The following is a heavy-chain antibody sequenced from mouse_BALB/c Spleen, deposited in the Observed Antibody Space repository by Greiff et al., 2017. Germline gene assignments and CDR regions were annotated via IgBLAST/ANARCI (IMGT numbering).Heavy chain of an antibody. CDR3: ARSTMITHYYAMDY. J-gene: IGHJ4*01. CDR1: GFTFSSFG. CDR2: ISSGSSTI. D-gene: IGHD2-4*01. V-gene: IGHV5-17*02. Sequence: EVKLVESGGGLVQPGGSRKLSCAASGFTFSSFGMHWVRQAPEKGLEWVAYISSGSSTIYYADTVKGRFTISRDNPKNTLFLQMTSLRSEDTAMYYCARSTMITHYYAMDYWGQGTSVTVSS.